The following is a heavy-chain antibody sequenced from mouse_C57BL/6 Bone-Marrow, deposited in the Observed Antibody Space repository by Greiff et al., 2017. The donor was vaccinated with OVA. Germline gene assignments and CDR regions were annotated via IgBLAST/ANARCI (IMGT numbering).Heavy chain of an antibody. CDR1: GFTFSSYA. D-gene: IGHD2-4*01. CDR3: ASQGDYDDYFDY. CDR2: ISDGGSYT. V-gene: IGHV5-4*03. J-gene: IGHJ2*01. Sequence: EVKLLESGGGLVKPGGSLKLSCAASGFTFSSYAMSWVRQTPEKRLEWVATISDGGSYTYYPDNVKGRFTISRDNAKNNLYLQMSHLESEDTAMYYCASQGDYDDYFDYWGQGTTLTVSS.